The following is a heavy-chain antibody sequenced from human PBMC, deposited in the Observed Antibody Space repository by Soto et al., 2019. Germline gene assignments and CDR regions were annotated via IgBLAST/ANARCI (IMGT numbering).Heavy chain of an antibody. J-gene: IGHJ4*02. CDR3: TTGGPAIAVAGSDFDS. CDR1: GLTFSNAW. CDR2: IKSNTVGGTT. D-gene: IGHD6-19*01. Sequence: PGGSLRLSCAASGLTFSNAWMNWVRQAPGKGLEWVGRIKSNTVGGTTDYAAPVKGRFTISRDDSKNTLYLQMNSLDSEDTAVYYCTTGGPAIAVAGSDFDSWGQGTLVTVSS. V-gene: IGHV3-15*01.